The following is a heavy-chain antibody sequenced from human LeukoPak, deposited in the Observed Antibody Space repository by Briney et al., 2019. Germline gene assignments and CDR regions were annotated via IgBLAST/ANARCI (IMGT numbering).Heavy chain of an antibody. Sequence: GGSLGLSCSASRFTFTTYVMHWVHQAPGKGLEHVSTINTNGGSTYYADSVKGRFTISRDNSKDTLYLQMSSLRVEDTAVYYCVKGRYSHDSWGQGALVIVSS. CDR2: INTNGGST. CDR3: VKGRYSHDS. V-gene: IGHV3-64D*06. J-gene: IGHJ4*02. CDR1: RFTFTTYV. D-gene: IGHD5-18*01.